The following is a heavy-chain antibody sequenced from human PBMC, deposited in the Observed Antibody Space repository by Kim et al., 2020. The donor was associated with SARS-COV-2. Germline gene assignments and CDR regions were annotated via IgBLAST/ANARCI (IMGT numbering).Heavy chain of an antibody. CDR1: GFTFSSYA. J-gene: IGHJ6*02. CDR2: ISGSGGST. Sequence: GGSLRLSCAASGFTFSSYAMSWVRQAPGKGLEWVSAISGSGGSTYYADSVKGRFTISRDNSKNTLYLQMNSLRAEDTAVYYCARTSGYSSPTDYYYGMDVWGQGTTVTVSS. V-gene: IGHV3-23*01. D-gene: IGHD5-18*01. CDR3: ARTSGYSSPTDYYYGMDV.